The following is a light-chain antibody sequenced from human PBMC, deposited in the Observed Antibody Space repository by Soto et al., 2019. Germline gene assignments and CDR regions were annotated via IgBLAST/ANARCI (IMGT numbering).Light chain of an antibody. CDR1: QTISSW. Sequence: IPMTQSPSTLSGSVGDKVTITCLASQTISSWLAWYQQKPGKAPKLLIYKASTLKSGVPSRFSGSGSGTEFTLTISSLQPDDFAIYYCQHYTRYSEAFGQGTKVDIK. CDR3: QHYTRYSEA. CDR2: KAS. V-gene: IGKV1-5*03. J-gene: IGKJ1*01.